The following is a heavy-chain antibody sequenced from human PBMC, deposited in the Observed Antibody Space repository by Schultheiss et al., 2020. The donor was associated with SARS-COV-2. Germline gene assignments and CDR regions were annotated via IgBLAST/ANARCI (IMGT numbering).Heavy chain of an antibody. CDR3: AREMATILLAFDI. V-gene: IGHV3-13*04. J-gene: IGHJ3*02. CDR2: ITSTGET. D-gene: IGHD5-24*01. Sequence: GGSLRLSCAASGFTFNGYDMHWVRQGTGKGLEWVSVITSTGETYYQGSVKGRFTISRENAQNSLYLQMNSLRAGDTAVYYCAREMATILLAFDIWGQGTMVTVSS. CDR1: GFTFNGYD.